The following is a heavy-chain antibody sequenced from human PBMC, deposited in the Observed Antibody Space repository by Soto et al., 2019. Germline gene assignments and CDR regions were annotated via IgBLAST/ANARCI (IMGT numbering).Heavy chain of an antibody. CDR1: GGTFSSYT. CDR2: IIPILGIA. Sequence: QVQLVQSGAEVKKPGSSVKVSCKASGGTFSSYTISWVRQAPGQGLEWMGRIIPILGIANYAQKFQGRVTITADKSTSTAYMELSSLRSEDTAVYYCARDRRAVTGCDSGYGFSYYYGMDVWGQGTTVTVSS. CDR3: ARDRRAVTGCDSGYGFSYYYGMDV. J-gene: IGHJ6*02. V-gene: IGHV1-69*08. D-gene: IGHD5-12*01.